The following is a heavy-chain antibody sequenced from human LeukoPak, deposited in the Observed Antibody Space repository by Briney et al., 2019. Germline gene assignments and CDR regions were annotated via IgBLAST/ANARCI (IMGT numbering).Heavy chain of an antibody. CDR1: GGSISSGDYY. D-gene: IGHD2-2*01. CDR2: IYYSGST. J-gene: IGHJ5*02. V-gene: IGHV4-30-4*01. Sequence: SQTLSLTCTVSGGSISSGDYYWSWIRQPPGKGLEWIGYIYYSGSTYYNPSLKSRVTISVDTSKNQFSLKLSSVTAADKAVYYCARSLGYCSSTSCNRWFDPWGQGTLVTVSS. CDR3: ARSLGYCSSTSCNRWFDP.